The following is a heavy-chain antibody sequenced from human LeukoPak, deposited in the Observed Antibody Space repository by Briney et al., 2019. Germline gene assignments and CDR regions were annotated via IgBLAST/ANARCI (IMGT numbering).Heavy chain of an antibody. Sequence: PGGSLRLSCAASGLSFSFYAMSWVRQAPGKGLEWVSSISGGGAGTYYADSVRGRFTISRDNSKNTLYLQMSSLRAEDTAVYYCAKEFNRGLPDYWGQGTLVTVPS. CDR2: ISGGGAGT. CDR3: AKEFNRGLPDY. J-gene: IGHJ4*02. D-gene: IGHD2-21*01. V-gene: IGHV3-23*01. CDR1: GLSFSFYA.